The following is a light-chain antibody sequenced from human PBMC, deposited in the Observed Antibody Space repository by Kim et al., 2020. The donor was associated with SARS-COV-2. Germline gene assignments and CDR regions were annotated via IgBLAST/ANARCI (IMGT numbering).Light chain of an antibody. J-gene: IGKJ4*01. Sequence: EIVMTQSPATLSVSPGESPTLSCRASQSLSSYLAWYQQKPGQAPRLLIYGASARATGIPARFSGSGSGTEFTLSISSLQSEDFALYYCQQYKEWPLTFGGGTKVDIK. CDR3: QQYKEWPLT. CDR2: GAS. CDR1: QSLSSY. V-gene: IGKV3-15*01.